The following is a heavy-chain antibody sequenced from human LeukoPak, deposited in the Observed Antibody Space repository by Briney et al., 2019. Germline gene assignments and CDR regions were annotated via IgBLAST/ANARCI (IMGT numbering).Heavy chain of an antibody. V-gene: IGHV3-33*08. CDR2: IWYDGSNK. Sequence: GRSLRLSCAASGFTFSSYAMHWVRQSPGRGLEWVAVIWYDGSNKYYADSVKGRFTISRDNSKNTLYLQMNSLRAEDTAVYYCAGRRGGYNSAFDYWGQGTLVTVSS. D-gene: IGHD5-24*01. J-gene: IGHJ4*02. CDR3: AGRRGGYNSAFDY. CDR1: GFTFSSYA.